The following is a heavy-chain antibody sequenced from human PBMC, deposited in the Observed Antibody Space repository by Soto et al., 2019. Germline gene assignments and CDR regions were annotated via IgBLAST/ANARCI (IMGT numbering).Heavy chain of an antibody. D-gene: IGHD5-18*01. CDR2: INPSGGST. J-gene: IGHJ6*02. CDR3: ARSSGYSYGYYYYYGMDV. Sequence: QVQLVQSGAEVKKPGASVKVSCKASGYTFTSYYMHWVRQAPGQGLEWMGIINPSGGSTSYAEKCQGRVTMTRDTSTSTVYMELSSLRSEDTAVYYCARSSGYSYGYYYYYGMDVWGQGTTITVSS. V-gene: IGHV1-46*03. CDR1: GYTFTSYY.